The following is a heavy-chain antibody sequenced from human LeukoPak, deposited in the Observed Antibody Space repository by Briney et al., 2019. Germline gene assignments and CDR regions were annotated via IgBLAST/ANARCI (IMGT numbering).Heavy chain of an antibody. J-gene: IGHJ6*03. CDR1: GGTFSSYA. D-gene: IGHD4-17*01. V-gene: IGHV1-69*13. CDR3: AADYGDYLNLNYYYMDV. Sequence: SAKVSCKASGGTFSSYAISWVRQAPGQGLEWMGGIIPIFGTANYAQKFQGRVTITADESTSTAYMELSSLRSEDTAVYYCAADYGDYLNLNYYYMDVWGKGTTVTVSS. CDR2: IIPIFGTA.